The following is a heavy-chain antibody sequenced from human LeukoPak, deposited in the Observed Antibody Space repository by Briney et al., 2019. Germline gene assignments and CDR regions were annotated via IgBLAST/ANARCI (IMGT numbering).Heavy chain of an antibody. Sequence: SETLSLTCTVSGGSISSYYWSWIRQPPGKGLEWIGSIYYSGSTNYNPSLKSRVTISVDTSKNQFSLKLSSVTAADTAVYYCARDPVGAFDIWGQGTMVTVSS. CDR3: ARDPVGAFDI. D-gene: IGHD1-26*01. CDR2: IYYSGST. J-gene: IGHJ3*02. V-gene: IGHV4-59*01. CDR1: GGSISSYY.